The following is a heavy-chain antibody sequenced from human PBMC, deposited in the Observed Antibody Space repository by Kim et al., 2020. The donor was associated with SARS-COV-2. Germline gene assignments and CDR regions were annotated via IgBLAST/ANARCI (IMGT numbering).Heavy chain of an antibody. V-gene: IGHV3-9*01. J-gene: IGHJ3*02. Sequence: DSVKGRFQISRGKAKTSLYLQMNSLRAEDTALYYCAKDVSAALLRAFDIWGQGTMVTVSS. CDR3: AKDVSAALLRAFDI. D-gene: IGHD6-13*01.